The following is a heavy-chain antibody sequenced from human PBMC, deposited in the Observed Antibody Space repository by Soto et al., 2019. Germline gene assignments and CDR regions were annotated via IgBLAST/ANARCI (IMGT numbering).Heavy chain of an antibody. CDR3: ASLGVGDWANYYYYYGMDV. Sequence: GGSLRLSCAATGFTFSVYAMTWVRQAPGKGLEWVSAVTANGGSTYSADSVKGRFTISRDNSKNTLFLQMNSLRAEDTAVYYCASLGVGDWANYYYYYGMDVWGQGTTVTV. J-gene: IGHJ6*02. CDR2: VTANGGST. CDR1: GFTFSVYA. D-gene: IGHD2-21*02. V-gene: IGHV3-23*01.